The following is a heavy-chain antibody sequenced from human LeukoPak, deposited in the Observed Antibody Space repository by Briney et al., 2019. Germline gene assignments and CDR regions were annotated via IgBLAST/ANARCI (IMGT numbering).Heavy chain of an antibody. CDR2: ISGSRAVI. V-gene: IGHV3-11*01. Sequence: GGSLSLSCAASGFTFNDYYKRWIRAAPGRGVEGVSYISGSRAVIYHADSVKRRFTISRDNAKNSLYLQMISLRAEDTAVYYCARDSSAAARNYFYYYMDVWATGTTDSVPS. CDR3: ARDSSAAARNYFYYYMDV. CDR1: GFTFNDYY. D-gene: IGHD2-2*01. J-gene: IGHJ6*03.